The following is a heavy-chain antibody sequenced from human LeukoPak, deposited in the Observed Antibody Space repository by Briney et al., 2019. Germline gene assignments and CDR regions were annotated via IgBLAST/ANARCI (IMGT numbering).Heavy chain of an antibody. CDR2: INPNSGGT. J-gene: IGHJ3*02. CDR1: GYTFTGYY. CDR3: ARDRVRYDYYDSSGYDAFDS. V-gene: IGHV1-2*02. D-gene: IGHD3-22*01. Sequence: GASVKVSCKXSGYTFTGYYMHWVRQAPGQGLEWMGWINPNSGGTNYAQKFQGRVTMTRDTSISPAYMELSRLRSDDTAVYYCARDRVRYDYYDSSGYDAFDSWGQGTMVTVSS.